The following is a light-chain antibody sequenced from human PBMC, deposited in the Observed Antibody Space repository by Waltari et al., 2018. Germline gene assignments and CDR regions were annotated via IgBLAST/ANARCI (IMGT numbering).Light chain of an antibody. CDR3: QQTYGTPQT. J-gene: IGKJ5*01. Sequence: DIQMTQSPSSLSASVGDRVTITCQASQDISNYLNWYQQKPGKAPKLLIYDASNLETGVPSRFSGSGSGTDFTLSISCLQSEDFATYYCQQTYGTPQTFGQGTRLEIK. CDR1: QDISNY. V-gene: IGKV1-33*01. CDR2: DAS.